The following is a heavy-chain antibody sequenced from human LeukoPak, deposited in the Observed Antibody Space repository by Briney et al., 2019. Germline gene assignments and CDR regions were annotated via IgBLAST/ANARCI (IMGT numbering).Heavy chain of an antibody. D-gene: IGHD4-17*01. CDR1: GCTFNGSA. J-gene: IGHJ4*02. V-gene: IGHV3-73*01. Sequence: AGGSLRLSCATSGCTFNGSALHWVRQASGQGLEWVGRIRSKAHRYATAYAASVNGRLTVSRDDSKNMAYLQMNSLKTEDTAIYYCTRRHYGDYVVDNWGQGTLVTVSS. CDR2: IRSKAHRYAT. CDR3: TRRHYGDYVVDN.